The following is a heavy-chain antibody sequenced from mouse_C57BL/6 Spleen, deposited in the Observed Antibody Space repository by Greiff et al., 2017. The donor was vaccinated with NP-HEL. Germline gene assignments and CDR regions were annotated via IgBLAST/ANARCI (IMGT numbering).Heavy chain of an antibody. D-gene: IGHD2-4*01. Sequence: QVQLQQSGAELVRPGTSVKMSCKASGYTFTNYWIGWAKQRPGRGLEWIGDIYPGGGYTNYNEKFKGKATLTADKSSSTAYMQFSSLTSEDSAIYYCARGGRDYDVRYFDGWGTGTTVTVST. CDR1: GYTFTNYW. CDR3: ARGGRDYDVRYFDG. CDR2: IYPGGGYT. V-gene: IGHV1-63*01. J-gene: IGHJ1*03.